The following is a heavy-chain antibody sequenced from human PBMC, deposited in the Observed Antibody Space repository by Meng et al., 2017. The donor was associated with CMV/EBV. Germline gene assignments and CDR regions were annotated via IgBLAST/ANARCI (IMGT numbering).Heavy chain of an antibody. V-gene: IGHV1-46*01. CDR2: INPSGGST. D-gene: IGHD6-13*01. CDR1: GYTFTSDY. Sequence: ASVKVSCKASGYTFTSDYMHWVRQAPGQGLEWMGIINPSGGSTSDAQKFQGRVTMTRDTSTSTVYMELSSLRSEDTAVYYCASTITYSIAAAGRNWFDPWGQGTLVTVSS. J-gene: IGHJ5*02. CDR3: ASTITYSIAAAGRNWFDP.